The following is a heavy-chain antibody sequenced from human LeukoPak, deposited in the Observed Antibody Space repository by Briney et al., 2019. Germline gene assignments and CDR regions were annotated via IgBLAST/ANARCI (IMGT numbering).Heavy chain of an antibody. J-gene: IGHJ5*02. CDR2: IYDSGST. D-gene: IGHD6-13*01. CDR3: ARAYSSSWYFNWFGP. CDR1: GGSISSSSYY. V-gene: IGHV4-61*05. Sequence: PSETLSLTCTVSGGSISSSSYYWSWIRQPPGKGLEWIGYIYDSGSTNYNPSLKSRVTISVDTSKNQFSLNLSSVTAADTAVYYCARAYSSSWYFNWFGPWGQGTLVTVSS.